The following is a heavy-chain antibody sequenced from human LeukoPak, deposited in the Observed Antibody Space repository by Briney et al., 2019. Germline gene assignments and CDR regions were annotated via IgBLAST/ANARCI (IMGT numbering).Heavy chain of an antibody. J-gene: IGHJ6*02. V-gene: IGHV3-48*03. CDR2: ICSSSSII. Sequence: PGGSLRLSCAASGDSFSSYEMNWVRQALGKGVEWVSYICSSSSIIYYADSVKGRFTISRDNAKNTLYLQMNSLRAEDTAVYYCATLPYCSGGSCYSRDYGMDVWGQGTTVTVSS. CDR1: GDSFSSYE. D-gene: IGHD2-15*01. CDR3: ATLPYCSGGSCYSRDYGMDV.